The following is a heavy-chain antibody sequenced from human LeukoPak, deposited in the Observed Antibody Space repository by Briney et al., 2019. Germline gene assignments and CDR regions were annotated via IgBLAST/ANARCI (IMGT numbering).Heavy chain of an antibody. J-gene: IGHJ5*02. CDR1: GFTFSSYA. V-gene: IGHV3-23*01. CDR3: AKSIVVVAAATPGRFAP. Sequence: GGSLRLSCAASGFTFSSYAMSWVRQAPGKGLEWVSAISGSGGSTYYADSVKGRFTISRDNSKNTLYLQMNSLRAEDTAVYYCAKSIVVVAAATPGRFAPWGQGTLVTGSS. CDR2: ISGSGGST. D-gene: IGHD2-15*01.